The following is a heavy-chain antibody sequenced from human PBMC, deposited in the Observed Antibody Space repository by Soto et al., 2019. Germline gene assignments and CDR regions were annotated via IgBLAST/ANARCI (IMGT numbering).Heavy chain of an antibody. V-gene: IGHV4-59*08. Sequence: SETLSLTCTVSGCSISSYYWSWIRQPPGKGLEWIGYIYYSGSTNYNPSLKSRVTISVDTSKNQFSLKLSSVTAADTAVYYCARPYSSGWFYFDYWGQGTLVTVSS. CDR1: GCSISSYY. D-gene: IGHD6-19*01. CDR3: ARPYSSGWFYFDY. CDR2: IYYSGST. J-gene: IGHJ4*02.